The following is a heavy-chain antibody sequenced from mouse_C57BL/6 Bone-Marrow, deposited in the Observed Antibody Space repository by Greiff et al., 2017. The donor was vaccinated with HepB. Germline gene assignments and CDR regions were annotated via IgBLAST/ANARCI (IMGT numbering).Heavy chain of an antibody. V-gene: IGHV1-72*01. J-gene: IGHJ2*01. Sequence: QVQLQQSGAELVKPGASVKLSCKASGYTFTSYWMHWVKQRPGRGLEWIGRIEPNSGGTKYNEKFKSKATLTVDKPSSTAYMQLSSLTSEDSAVYYCARSRLRRGFDYWGQGTTLTVSS. CDR3: ARSRLRRGFDY. CDR1: GYTFTSYW. D-gene: IGHD2-4*01. CDR2: IEPNSGGT.